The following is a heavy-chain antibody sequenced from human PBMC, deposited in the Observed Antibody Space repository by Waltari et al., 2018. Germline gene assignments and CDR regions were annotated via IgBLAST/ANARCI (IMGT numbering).Heavy chain of an antibody. CDR2: ISGSSSTI. CDR3: ARSYSSSAGGFDY. CDR1: GFTLSSYS. Sequence: EVQLVESGGGLVQPGGSLRLSCAASGFTLSSYSMNWVRQAPGKGLEWVSYISGSSSTIYYADSVKGRFTMSRDNTKNSLQLQMNSLRAEDTALYYCARSYSSSAGGFDYWGQGTLVTVSS. J-gene: IGHJ4*02. D-gene: IGHD3-22*01. V-gene: IGHV3-48*04.